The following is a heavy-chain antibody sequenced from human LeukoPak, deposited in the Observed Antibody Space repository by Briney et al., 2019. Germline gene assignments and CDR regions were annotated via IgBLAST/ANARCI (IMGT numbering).Heavy chain of an antibody. CDR2: INSDESST. CDR1: GFTFSFYW. Sequence: QPGGSLRLSCAASGFTFSFYWMHWVRQAPGKGLVWVSGINSDESSTSYADSVKGRFTISRDNAENTLYLQMNSLRAEDTAVYYCAREPRVASTGQFDYWGQGTLVTVSS. D-gene: IGHD2-15*01. CDR3: AREPRVASTGQFDY. V-gene: IGHV3-74*01. J-gene: IGHJ4*02.